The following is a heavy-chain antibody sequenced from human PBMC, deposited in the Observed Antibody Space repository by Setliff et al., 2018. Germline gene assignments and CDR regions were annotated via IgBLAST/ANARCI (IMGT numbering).Heavy chain of an antibody. CDR1: GGSISSSNYY. Sequence: SETLSLTCSVSGGSISSSNYYWGWIRQSPGKGLEWIGSINYRGSTYYNPSLKSRVTISVDTSKNQFSLKLSSVTAADTAVYYCARHGSIGYDSSGYYYDAFDIWGQGTMVTVSS. CDR2: INYRGST. J-gene: IGHJ3*02. CDR3: ARHGSIGYDSSGYYYDAFDI. V-gene: IGHV4-39*01. D-gene: IGHD3-22*01.